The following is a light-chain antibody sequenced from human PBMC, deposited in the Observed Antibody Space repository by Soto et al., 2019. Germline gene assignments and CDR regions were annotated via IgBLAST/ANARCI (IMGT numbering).Light chain of an antibody. J-gene: IGKJ4*01. CDR1: QSVSSY. CDR3: QQRSDWPST. Sequence: EIVLTQSPATLSLSPGERATLSCRASQSVSSYLAWYQQKPGQAPRLLIYDASNRATGIPARFSGGGSGTDFTLTISSLGPDDFAVYYCQQRSDWPSTFGGGTKVQIK. V-gene: IGKV3-11*01. CDR2: DAS.